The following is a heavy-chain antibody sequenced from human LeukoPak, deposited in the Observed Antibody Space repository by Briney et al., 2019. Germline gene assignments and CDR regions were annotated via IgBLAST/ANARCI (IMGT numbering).Heavy chain of an antibody. CDR2: INGDGSST. J-gene: IGHJ5*02. CDR3: ARDRSPGWFDP. V-gene: IGHV3-74*01. Sequence: GGSLRLYCAASGFTFSSYEMNWVRQAPGKGLVWVSRINGDGSSTSYADSVEGRFTISRDNAKNTLYLQLNSLRAEDTAVYYCARDRSPGWFDPWGQGTLVTVSS. CDR1: GFTFSSYE.